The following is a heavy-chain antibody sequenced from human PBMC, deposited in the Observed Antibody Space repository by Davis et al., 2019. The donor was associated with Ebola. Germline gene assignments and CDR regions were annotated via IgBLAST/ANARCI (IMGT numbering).Heavy chain of an antibody. Sequence: PGGSLRLSCAASGFTFSSYWMSWVRQAPGKGLEWVANIKQDGSEKYYVDSVKGRFTISRDNAKNSLYLQMNSLRAEDTVVYYCAREGGGGHIAVAGLTYYGMDVWGQGTTVTVSS. CDR3: AREGGGGHIAVAGLTYYGMDV. D-gene: IGHD6-19*01. CDR1: GFTFSSYW. CDR2: IKQDGSEK. J-gene: IGHJ6*02. V-gene: IGHV3-7*01.